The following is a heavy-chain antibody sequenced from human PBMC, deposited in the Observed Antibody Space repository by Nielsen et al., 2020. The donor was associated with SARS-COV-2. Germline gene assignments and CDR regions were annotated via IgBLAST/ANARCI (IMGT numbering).Heavy chain of an antibody. CDR1: GYTFTGYY. Sequence: ASVKVSCKASGYTFTGYYMHWVRQAPGQGLEWMGWINPNSGRTNYAQKFQGWVTMTRDTSISTAYMELSRLRSDDTAVYYCARDLTVTTSNDYYYGMDVWSQGTTVTVSS. D-gene: IGHD4-17*01. J-gene: IGHJ6*02. V-gene: IGHV1-2*04. CDR3: ARDLTVTTSNDYYYGMDV. CDR2: INPNSGRT.